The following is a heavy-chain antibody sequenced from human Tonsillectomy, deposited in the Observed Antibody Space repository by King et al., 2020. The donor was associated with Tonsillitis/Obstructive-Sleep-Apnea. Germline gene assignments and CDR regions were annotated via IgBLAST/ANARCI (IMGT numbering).Heavy chain of an antibody. CDR1: GFTFSRYW. J-gene: IGHJ4*02. Sequence: VQLVESGGGLVQPGGSLRLSCAASGFTFSRYWMHWVRQAPGKGLVWVSLINVDGSSTTYADSVKGRFTISRDNAKNTLYLQMNSLRAEDTAVYYCARAYSGGFDCWGQGTLVTVSS. CDR3: ARAYSGGFDC. D-gene: IGHD6-19*01. CDR2: INVDGSST. V-gene: IGHV3-74*01.